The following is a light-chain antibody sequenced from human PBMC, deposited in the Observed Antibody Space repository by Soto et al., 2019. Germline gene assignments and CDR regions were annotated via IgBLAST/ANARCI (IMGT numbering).Light chain of an antibody. V-gene: IGKV1-5*03. CDR3: KHYNSYSEE. J-gene: IGKJ1*01. CDR1: QSINQW. CDR2: KES. Sequence: DIQITQSPSTLSPSVGDRVTLSCRPSQSINQWLAWYQQRPGKAPKLLISKESTLKSGVPSRFSGSGSGTEFTLTISRLQSDDFGTYYCKHYNSYSEEFGQGTKVDI.